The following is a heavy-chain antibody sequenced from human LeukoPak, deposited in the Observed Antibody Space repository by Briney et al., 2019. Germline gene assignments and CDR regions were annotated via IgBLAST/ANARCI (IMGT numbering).Heavy chain of an antibody. CDR2: INHSGFS. Sequence: SETLSLTCAVYGGSLSGYYWSWIRQPPGKGLEWIGEINHSGFSDYNPSLKSRVSISVHTSENQFSLKLTSVTAADTAVYYCAREGGYGDYVVDWGQGTLVTVSS. CDR3: AREGGYGDYVVD. CDR1: GGSLSGYY. D-gene: IGHD4-17*01. J-gene: IGHJ4*02. V-gene: IGHV4-34*01.